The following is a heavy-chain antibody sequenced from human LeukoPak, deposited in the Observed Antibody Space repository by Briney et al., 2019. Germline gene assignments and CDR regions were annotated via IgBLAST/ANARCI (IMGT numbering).Heavy chain of an antibody. CDR1: GDSVSSNNAT. V-gene: IGHV6-1*01. CDR3: ARGYGYRFDS. D-gene: IGHD5-18*01. CDR2: TYYRSKWRN. Sequence: SQTLSLTCAISGDSVSSNNATWNWIRQSPSRGLEWMGRTYYRSKWRNDYALSVKSRITVNPDTSKNQFSLHLNSVTPEDTAVYYCARGYGYRFDSWGQGALVTVSS. J-gene: IGHJ4*02.